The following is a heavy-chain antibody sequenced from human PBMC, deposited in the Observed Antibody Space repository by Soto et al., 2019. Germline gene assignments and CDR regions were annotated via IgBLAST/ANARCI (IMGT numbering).Heavy chain of an antibody. Sequence: QVQLVQSGAEVKKPGSSVKVSCKASGGTFSSYAISWVRQAPGQGLEWMGGIIPIFGTANYAQKFQGRVTITADESTSTAYMELSSLRSEDTAVYYCARNGSTGTLYYSGMDVWGQGTTVTVSS. D-gene: IGHD1-1*01. CDR3: ARNGSTGTLYYSGMDV. CDR2: IIPIFGTA. J-gene: IGHJ6*02. CDR1: GGTFSSYA. V-gene: IGHV1-69*12.